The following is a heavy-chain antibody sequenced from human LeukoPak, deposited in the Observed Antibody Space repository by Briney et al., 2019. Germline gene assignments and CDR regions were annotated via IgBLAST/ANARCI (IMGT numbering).Heavy chain of an antibody. J-gene: IGHJ4*02. CDR2: IYPSGGTT. CDR3: ARVGYCTSTSCSFDY. D-gene: IGHD2-2*01. CDR1: GYTFTSYY. V-gene: IGHV1-46*01. Sequence: ASVKVSCKASGYTFTSYYMHWVRQAPGQGLEWMGIIYPSGGTTTYAQRFQGRVTMTRDTSTSTVHMELSSLRSEDTAAYYCARVGYCTSTSCSFDYWGQGTLVTVSS.